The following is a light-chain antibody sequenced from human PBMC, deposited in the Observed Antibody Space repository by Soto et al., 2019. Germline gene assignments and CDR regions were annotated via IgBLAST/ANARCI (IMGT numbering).Light chain of an antibody. CDR3: QQYDNLLSFT. CDR1: QDISNY. J-gene: IGKJ3*01. CDR2: DAS. V-gene: IGKV1-33*01. Sequence: DILMTQSPSSLSASVGDRVTITCQASQDISNYLNWYQQKPGKAPKLLIYDASNLETGVPSRFSGSGSGTDFTFTISSLQPEDIATYYCQQYDNLLSFTFGPGTKVDIK.